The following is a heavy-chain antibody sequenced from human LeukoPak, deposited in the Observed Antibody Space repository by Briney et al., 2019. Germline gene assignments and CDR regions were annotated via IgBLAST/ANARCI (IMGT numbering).Heavy chain of an antibody. CDR2: IYTSGST. CDR3: ASESVYSSTDY. D-gene: IGHD6-19*01. J-gene: IGHJ4*02. V-gene: IGHV4-59*10. CDR1: GGSFSGYY. Sequence: SQTLSLTCAVYGGSFSGYYWSWIRQPAGKGLEWIGRIYTSGSTNYNPSLKSRVTMSVDTSKNQFSLKLSSVTAADTAVYYCASESVYSSTDYWGQGTLVTVSS.